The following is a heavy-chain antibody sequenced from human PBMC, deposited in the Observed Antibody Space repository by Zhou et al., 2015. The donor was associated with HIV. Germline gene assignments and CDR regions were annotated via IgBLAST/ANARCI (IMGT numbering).Heavy chain of an antibody. D-gene: IGHD2-2*01. CDR2: IIPIFGTA. Sequence: QVQLVQSGAEVKKPGSSVKVSCKASGGTFSSYAISWVRQAPGQGLEWMGGIIPIFGTANYAQKFQGRVTITADESTSTAYMELSSLRSEDTAVYYCASTLSPVPAAILDAFDIWGQGTMVTVSS. CDR1: GGTFSSYA. V-gene: IGHV1-69*12. J-gene: IGHJ3*02. CDR3: ASTLSPVPAAILDAFDI.